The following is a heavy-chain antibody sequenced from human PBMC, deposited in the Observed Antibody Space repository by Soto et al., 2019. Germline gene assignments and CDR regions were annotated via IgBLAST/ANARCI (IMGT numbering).Heavy chain of an antibody. CDR3: GITSGYFESSGYDSAFDY. V-gene: IGHV3-33*05. Sequence: GGSLRPSCPPSGFTLSSYGMHWVSQAPGKVLEWEVGIEYDGNNKYYADSVKGRFIIARENSKIWLYRQIISRGAEDRAVYFCGITSGYFESSGYDSAFDYRGYGSLVTSAS. CDR1: GFTLSSYG. D-gene: IGHD3-22*01. CDR2: IEYDGNNK. J-gene: IGHJ4*01.